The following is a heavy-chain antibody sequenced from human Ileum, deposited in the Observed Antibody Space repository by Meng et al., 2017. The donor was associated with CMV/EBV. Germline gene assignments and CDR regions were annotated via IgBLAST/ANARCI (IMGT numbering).Heavy chain of an antibody. V-gene: IGHV3-23*01. J-gene: IGHJ6*02. Sequence: GESLKISCAASGFTFSSYAMSWVRQAPGKGLEWVSAISGSGGSTYYADSVKGRFTISRDNSKNTLYLQMNSLRAEDTDVYYCAKGYSSGWTGSSISHGMDVWGQGTTVTVSS. CDR1: GFTFSSYA. CDR2: ISGSGGST. CDR3: AKGYSSGWTGSSISHGMDV. D-gene: IGHD6-19*01.